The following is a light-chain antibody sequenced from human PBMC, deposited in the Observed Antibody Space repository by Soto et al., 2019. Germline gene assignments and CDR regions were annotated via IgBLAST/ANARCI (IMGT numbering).Light chain of an antibody. V-gene: IGKV3-11*01. CDR1: QNVRSY. CDR2: DAF. CDR3: QQRSNWPRT. Sequence: EIVLTQSPATLSLSPGERATLSCRASQNVRSYLAWYQQKPGEAPRRLIYDAFKRATGIPARFSGSGSGTDFTLTISSLEPEDFAVYYCQQRSNWPRTFGGGTNVEIK. J-gene: IGKJ4*01.